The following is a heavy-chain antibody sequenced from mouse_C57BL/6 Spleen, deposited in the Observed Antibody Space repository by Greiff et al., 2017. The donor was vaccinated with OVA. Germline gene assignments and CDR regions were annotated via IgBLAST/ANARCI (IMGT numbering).Heavy chain of an antibody. V-gene: IGHV5-9*01. CDR2: ISGGGGNT. CDR1: GFTFSSYT. CDR3: ARHTTVEAMDY. J-gene: IGHJ4*01. Sequence: DVQLVESGGGLVKPGGSLKLSCAASGFTFSSYTMSWVRQTPEKRLEWVATISGGGGNTYYPDSVKGRFTISRDNAKNTLYLQMSSLRSEDTALYYCARHTTVEAMDYWGQGTSVTVSS. D-gene: IGHD1-1*01.